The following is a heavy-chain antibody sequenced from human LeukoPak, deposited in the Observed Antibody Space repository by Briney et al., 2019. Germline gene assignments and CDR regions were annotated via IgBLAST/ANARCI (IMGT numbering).Heavy chain of an antibody. D-gene: IGHD3-10*01. Sequence: GASVKVSCKASGYTFTSYGISWVRQAPGHGLEWMGWISAYNGNTNYAQKLQGRVTMTTDTSTSTAYMELRSLRSDDTAVYYCARDNSVGDIAWWFDPWGQGTLVAVSS. CDR2: ISAYNGNT. J-gene: IGHJ5*02. V-gene: IGHV1-18*01. CDR3: ARDNSVGDIAWWFDP. CDR1: GYTFTSYG.